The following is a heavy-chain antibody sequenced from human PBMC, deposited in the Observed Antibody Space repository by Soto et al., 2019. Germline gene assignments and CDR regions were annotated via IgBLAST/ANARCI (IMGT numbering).Heavy chain of an antibody. J-gene: IGHJ4*02. CDR1: GFTFNTYS. D-gene: IGHD4-17*01. V-gene: IGHV3-33*01. CDR3: ARAGGTTVTGLWHFDS. Sequence: ESVGGVVQPGRSLRLSCEASGFTFNTYSMHWVRQPPGKGLEWLAAIWYDGTQKYYADSVKGRFIISRDNSKKTLYLEMNSLRAEDTAVYYCARAGGTTVTGLWHFDSWGQGTLVTVSS. CDR2: IWYDGTQK.